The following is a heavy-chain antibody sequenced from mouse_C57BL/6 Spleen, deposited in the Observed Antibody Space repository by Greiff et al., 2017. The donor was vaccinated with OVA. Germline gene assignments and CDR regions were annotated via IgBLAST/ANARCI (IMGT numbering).Heavy chain of an antibody. Sequence: EVQRVESGPGMVKPSQSLSLTCTVTGYSITSGYDWHWIRHFPGNKLEWMGYISYSGSTNYNPSLKSRISITHDTSKNHFFLKLNSVTTEDTVTYYCARAAYYSKAMDYWGQGTSVTVSS. V-gene: IGHV3-1*01. CDR2: ISYSGST. CDR1: GYSITSGYD. CDR3: ARAAYYSKAMDY. D-gene: IGHD2-5*01. J-gene: IGHJ4*01.